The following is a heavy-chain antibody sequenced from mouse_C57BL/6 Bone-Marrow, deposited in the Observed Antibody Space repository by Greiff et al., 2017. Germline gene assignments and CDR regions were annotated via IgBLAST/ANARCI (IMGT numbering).Heavy chain of an antibody. J-gene: IGHJ4*01. CDR1: GFTFSSYG. CDR3: ARHIWLLRGYAMDY. Sequence: EVMLVESGGDLVKPGGSLKLSCAASGFTFSSYGMSWVRQTPDKRLEWVATISSGGSYTYYPDSVKGRFTISRDNAKNTLYLQKSSLKSEDTAMYYCARHIWLLRGYAMDYWGQGTSVTVSS. V-gene: IGHV5-6*01. D-gene: IGHD2-3*01. CDR2: ISSGGSYT.